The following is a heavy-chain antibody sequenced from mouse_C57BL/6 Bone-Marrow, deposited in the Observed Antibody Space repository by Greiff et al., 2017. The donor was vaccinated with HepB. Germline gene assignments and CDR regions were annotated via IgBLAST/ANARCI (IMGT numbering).Heavy chain of an antibody. CDR3: VRDGGTVVYFDY. CDR1: GFTFNTYA. V-gene: IGHV10-3*01. D-gene: IGHD1-1*01. J-gene: IGHJ2*01. Sequence: DAGGGLVQPKGSLKLSCAASGFTFNTYAMHWVRQAPGKGLEWVARIRSKSSNYATYYADSVKDRFTISRDDSQSMLYLQMNNLKTEDTAMYYCVRDGGTVVYFDYWGQGTTLTVSS. CDR2: IRSKSSNYAT.